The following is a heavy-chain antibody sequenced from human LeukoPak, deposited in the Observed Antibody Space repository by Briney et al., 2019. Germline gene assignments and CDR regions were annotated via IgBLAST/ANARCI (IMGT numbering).Heavy chain of an antibody. CDR3: ARLQPLPL. Sequence: PSETLSLTCTVSGGSISSYYWSWIRQPPGKGLEWIGYIYYSGSTNYNPSLKSRVTISVDTSKNQFSLKLSSVTAADTAVYYCARLQPLPLWGQGTLVTVSS. V-gene: IGHV4-59*08. CDR2: IYYSGST. J-gene: IGHJ4*02. CDR1: GGSISSYY. D-gene: IGHD6-13*01.